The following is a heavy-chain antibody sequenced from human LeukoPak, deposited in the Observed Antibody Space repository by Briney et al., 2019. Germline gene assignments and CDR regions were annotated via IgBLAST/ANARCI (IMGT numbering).Heavy chain of an antibody. CDR1: GGSISSYY. Sequence: SETLSLTCTISGGSISSYYWNWIRQPAEKGLEWIGRIYTSGSTNYSPSLKSRVTMSVDTSKNQFSLKLSSVTAADTAVYYCAPQLGIMRAFDYWGQGTLVTVSS. V-gene: IGHV4-4*07. D-gene: IGHD1-1*01. CDR3: APQLGIMRAFDY. J-gene: IGHJ4*02. CDR2: IYTSGST.